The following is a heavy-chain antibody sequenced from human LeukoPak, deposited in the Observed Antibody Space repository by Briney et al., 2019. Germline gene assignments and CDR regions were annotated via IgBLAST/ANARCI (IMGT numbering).Heavy chain of an antibody. D-gene: IGHD2/OR15-2a*01. CDR1: GFTFSSYG. V-gene: IGHV3-30*02. CDR3: AKEVQLLPFDY. Sequence: PGGSLRLSCAASGFTFSSYGMHWVRQAPGKGLEGVAFIQNDEIDKFYTDSVKGRFTISRDNSRNTLYLQMNSLRAEDTAVYYCAKEVQLLPFDYWGKGALVTVS. J-gene: IGHJ4*02. CDR2: IQNDEIDK.